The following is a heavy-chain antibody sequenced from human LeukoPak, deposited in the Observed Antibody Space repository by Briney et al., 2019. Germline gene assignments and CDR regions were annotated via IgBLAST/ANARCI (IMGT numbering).Heavy chain of an antibody. CDR3: ARSAYGSGSYNFDY. CDR2: IYTSGSI. D-gene: IGHD3-10*01. CDR1: GGSISSYY. V-gene: IGHV4-4*07. J-gene: IGHJ4*02. Sequence: PSETLSLTCTVSGGSISSYYWSWIRQPAGKGLEWIGRIYTSGSINYNPSLKSRVTMSVDTSKNQFSLKLSSVTAADTAVYYCARSAYGSGSYNFDYWGQGTLVTVSS.